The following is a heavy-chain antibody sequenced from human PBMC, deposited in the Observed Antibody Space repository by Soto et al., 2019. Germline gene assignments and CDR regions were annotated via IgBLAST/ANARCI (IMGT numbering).Heavy chain of an antibody. CDR1: GFTFSSHG. CDR3: AREWDVFLVGYSFLLFYGRGV. V-gene: IGHV3-33*01. D-gene: IGHD3-3*01. Sequence: GGSLRLSCAASGFTFSSHGMHWVRQAPGKGLEWVALIWYDGNKKFYADSVKGRFTISRDNSKNTLYLQMSSLRAEDTGVYYCAREWDVFLVGYSFLLFYGRGVWGQGPTFPAPS. J-gene: IGHJ6*02. CDR2: IWYDGNKK.